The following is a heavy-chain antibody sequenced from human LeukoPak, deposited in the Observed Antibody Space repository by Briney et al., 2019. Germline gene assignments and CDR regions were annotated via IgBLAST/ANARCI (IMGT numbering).Heavy chain of an antibody. V-gene: IGHV4-31*03. CDR1: GGSISSGGYY. CDR3: ARVSSGSTEFDY. CDR2: IYYSGST. Sequence: SETLSLTCTVSGGSISSGGYYWSWIRQHPGKGLEWIGYIYYSGSTYYNPSLKSRVTISVDTSKNQFSLKLSSVTAADTAVYYCARVSSGSTEFDYWGQGTLVTVSS. J-gene: IGHJ4*02. D-gene: IGHD3-22*01.